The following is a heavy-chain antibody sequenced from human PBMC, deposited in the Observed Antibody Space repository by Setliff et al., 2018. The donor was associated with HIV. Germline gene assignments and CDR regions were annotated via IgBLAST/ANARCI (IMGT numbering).Heavy chain of an antibody. CDR1: GGSVSDTSYY. V-gene: IGHV4-39*01. J-gene: IGHJ4*02. CDR2: VHYSGGT. D-gene: IGHD5-12*01. CDR3: ARLGDSGYDFRGYFDY. Sequence: ETLSLTCTVSGGSVSDTSYYWGWIRQPPGKGLEWLANVHYSGGTYYNPSLNSRVTISVDTSRNQFSLKLTSVTAADTALYFCARLGDSGYDFRGYFDYWGQGKLVTVSS.